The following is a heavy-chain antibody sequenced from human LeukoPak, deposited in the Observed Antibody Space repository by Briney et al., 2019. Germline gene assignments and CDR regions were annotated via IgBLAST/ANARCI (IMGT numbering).Heavy chain of an antibody. CDR2: ISLTGET. CDR1: GGSISSINW. V-gene: IGHV4-4*02. D-gene: IGHD1-26*01. J-gene: IGHJ4*02. CDR3: SRESGAFCPFGY. Sequence: PSETLSLTCRLSGGSISSINWWSSVRQPPGQGLERIGEISLTGETNYNPSLNGRVTLSLGESRNQLSLDLTSVPAADRAIYYCSRESGAFCPFGYWGQGTLVIVPP.